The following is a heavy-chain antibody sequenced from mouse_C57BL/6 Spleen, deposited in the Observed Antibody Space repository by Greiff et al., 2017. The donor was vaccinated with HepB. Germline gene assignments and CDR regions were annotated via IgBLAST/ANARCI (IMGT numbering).Heavy chain of an antibody. CDR3: ARRGGLYGSSYEVDY. CDR2: IYPGDGDT. Sequence: QVQLQQSGPELVKPGASVKISCKASGYAFSSSWMNWVKQRPGKGLEWIGRIYPGDGDTNYNGKFKGKATLTADKSSSTAYMQLSSLTSEDSAVYFCARRGGLYGSSYEVDYWGQGTTLTVSS. V-gene: IGHV1-82*01. CDR1: GYAFSSSW. J-gene: IGHJ2*01. D-gene: IGHD1-1*01.